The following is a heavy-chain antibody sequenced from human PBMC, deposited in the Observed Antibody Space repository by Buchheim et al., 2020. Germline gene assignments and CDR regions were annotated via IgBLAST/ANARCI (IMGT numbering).Heavy chain of an antibody. CDR2: ISYDGSNK. CDR3: TRARGGDYVLDWFDP. CDR1: GFTFSSYG. V-gene: IGHV3-30*03. Sequence: QVQLVESGGGVVQPGRSLRLSCAASGFTFSSYGMHWVRQAPGKGLEWVAVISYDGSNKYYADSVKGRFTISRDNSKNTLYLQMNSLKTEDTAVYYCTRARGGDYVLDWFDPWGQGTL. J-gene: IGHJ5*02. D-gene: IGHD4-17*01.